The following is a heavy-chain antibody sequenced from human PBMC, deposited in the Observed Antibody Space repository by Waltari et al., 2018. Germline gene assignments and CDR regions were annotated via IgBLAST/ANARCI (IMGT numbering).Heavy chain of an antibody. CDR1: GGSISSGSYY. Sequence: QVQLQESGPGLVKPSQTLSLTCTVSGGSISSGSYYWRWIGQPAGKGLAWIGRIYTSGSTNYNPSLKSRVTISVDTSKNQFSLKLSSVTAADTAVYYCARDPPYYYDSSGYYYGDAFDIWGQGTMVTVSS. D-gene: IGHD3-22*01. V-gene: IGHV4-61*02. CDR2: IYTSGST. CDR3: ARDPPYYYDSSGYYYGDAFDI. J-gene: IGHJ3*02.